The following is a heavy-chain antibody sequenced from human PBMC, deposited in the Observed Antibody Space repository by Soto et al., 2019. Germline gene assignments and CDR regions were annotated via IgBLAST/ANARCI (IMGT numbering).Heavy chain of an antibody. CDR2: ISWDGGST. D-gene: IGHD3-22*01. Sequence: TGGSLRLSCAASGFTFDDYTMHWVRQAPGKGLEWVSLISWDGGSTYYADSVKGRFTISRDNSKNSLYLQMNSLRTEDTALYYCAKEGSSGYLYYYYGMDVWGQGTMVTVSS. V-gene: IGHV3-43*01. J-gene: IGHJ6*02. CDR3: AKEGSSGYLYYYYGMDV. CDR1: GFTFDDYT.